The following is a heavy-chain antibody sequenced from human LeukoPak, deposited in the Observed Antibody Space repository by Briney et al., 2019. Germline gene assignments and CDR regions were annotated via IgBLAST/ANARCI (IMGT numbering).Heavy chain of an antibody. Sequence: PGGSLRLSCAASGFTFSSYAMSWVRQAPGKGLEWVSGISGSGDSTYYADSVKGRFTISRDNSKNTLYLQMNSLRAEDTAVYYCAKSPLGDCNSTSCYAWYYYGMDVWGKGTTVTVSS. CDR2: ISGSGDST. CDR3: AKSPLGDCNSTSCYAWYYYGMDV. J-gene: IGHJ6*04. D-gene: IGHD2-2*01. CDR1: GFTFSSYA. V-gene: IGHV3-23*01.